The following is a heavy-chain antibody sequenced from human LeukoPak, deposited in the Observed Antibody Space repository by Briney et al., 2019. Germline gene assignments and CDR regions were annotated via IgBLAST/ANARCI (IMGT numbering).Heavy chain of an antibody. Sequence: GGSLRLSCAASGFTFSSYWMSWVRQAPGKGLEWVANIKQDGSEKYYVDSVKGRFTISRDNAKNSLYLQMNSLKTEDTAVYYCTRKYYYDSSGQLKPYDYWGQGTLVTVSS. CDR3: TRKYYYDSSGQLKPYDY. J-gene: IGHJ4*02. CDR2: IKQDGSEK. D-gene: IGHD3-22*01. V-gene: IGHV3-7*03. CDR1: GFTFSSYW.